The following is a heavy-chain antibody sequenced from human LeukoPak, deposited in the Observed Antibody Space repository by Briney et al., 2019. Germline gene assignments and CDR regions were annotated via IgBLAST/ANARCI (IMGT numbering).Heavy chain of an antibody. CDR3: AKDPGYYYYGMDV. V-gene: IGHV3-30*18. J-gene: IGHJ6*02. CDR2: ISYDGSNK. Sequence: GGSLRLSCAASGFTFSSYDMHWVRQAPGKGLEWVAVISYDGSNKYYADSVKGRFTISRDNSKNTLYLQMNSLRAEDTAVYYCAKDPGYYYYGMDVWGQGTTVTVSS. CDR1: GFTFSSYD.